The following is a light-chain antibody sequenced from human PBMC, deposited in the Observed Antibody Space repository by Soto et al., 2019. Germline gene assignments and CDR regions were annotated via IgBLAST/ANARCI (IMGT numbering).Light chain of an antibody. Sequence: QSVLTQPASVSGSPGQSIAISCTGTSSVVGGYNYVSWYQQHPGKAPKLMVYDVSNRPSGVSNRFPGSKSGNTASLTISGLQAEDEADYYCSSYTSSSTYVFGTGTKVPVL. J-gene: IGLJ1*01. V-gene: IGLV2-14*01. CDR3: SSYTSSSTYV. CDR1: SSVVGGYNY. CDR2: DVS.